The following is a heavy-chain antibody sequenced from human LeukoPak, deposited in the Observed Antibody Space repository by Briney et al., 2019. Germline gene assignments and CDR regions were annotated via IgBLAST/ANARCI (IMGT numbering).Heavy chain of an antibody. V-gene: IGHV4-34*01. D-gene: IGHD1-1*01. CDR3: ARRKGRVHDY. CDR2: INHSGST. CDR1: GGSFSGYY. J-gene: IGHJ4*02. Sequence: PSETLSLTCAVYGGSFSGYYWSWIRQPPGKGLEWIGEINHSGSTNYNPSLKSRVTISVDTSKNQFSLKLSSVTAADTAVHYCARRKGRVHDYWGQGTLVTVSS.